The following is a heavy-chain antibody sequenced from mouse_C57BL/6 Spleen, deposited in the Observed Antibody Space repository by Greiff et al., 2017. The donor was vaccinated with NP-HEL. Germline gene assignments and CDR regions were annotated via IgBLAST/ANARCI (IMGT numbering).Heavy chain of an antibody. D-gene: IGHD1-1*01. Sequence: QVQLQQPGAELVKPGASVKLSCKASGYTFTSYWMQWVKQRPGQGLEWIGEIDPSDSYTNYNQKFKGKATLTVDTSSSTAYMELRSLTSEDSAVYFCARSGSDYYGSSPFAYWGQGTLVTVSA. V-gene: IGHV1-50*01. CDR2: IDPSDSYT. CDR1: GYTFTSYW. J-gene: IGHJ3*01. CDR3: ARSGSDYYGSSPFAY.